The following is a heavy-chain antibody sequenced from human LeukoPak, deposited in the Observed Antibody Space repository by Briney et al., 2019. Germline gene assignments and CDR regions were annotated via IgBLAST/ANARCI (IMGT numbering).Heavy chain of an antibody. Sequence: SETLSLTCTVSGGSISSGDYYWSWICQPPGKGLEWIGYIYYSGSTYYNPSLKSRVTISVDTSKNQFSLKLSSVTAADTAVYYCARGSLVPHLPFDYWGQGTLVTVSS. CDR3: ARGSLVPHLPFDY. J-gene: IGHJ4*02. CDR1: GGSISSGDYY. CDR2: IYYSGST. V-gene: IGHV4-30-4*01. D-gene: IGHD6-13*01.